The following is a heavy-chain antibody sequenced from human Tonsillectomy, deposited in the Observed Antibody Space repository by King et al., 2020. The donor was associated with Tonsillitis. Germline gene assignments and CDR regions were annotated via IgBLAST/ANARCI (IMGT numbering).Heavy chain of an antibody. Sequence: QLVQSGGGLVQPGGSLRLSCAASGFSVSRNYMSWVRQAPGKGLEWXSFIYXGGSIYYADSVKGRFTISRDNSKNTLYLQMNSLRAEDTAVYYCARVEMATTDDAFDIWGQGTMVTVSS. CDR2: IYXGGSI. CDR1: GFSVSRNY. J-gene: IGHJ3*02. V-gene: IGHV3-66*01. CDR3: ARVEMATTDDAFDI. D-gene: IGHD5-24*01.